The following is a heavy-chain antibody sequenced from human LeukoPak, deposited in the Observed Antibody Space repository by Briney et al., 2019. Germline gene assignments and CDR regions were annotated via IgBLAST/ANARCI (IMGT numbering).Heavy chain of an antibody. J-gene: IGHJ6*02. Sequence: PGGSLRLSCAASGFTFSSYWMHWVRQAPGKGLVWVSRINSDGSNTSYADSVKGRFTISRDNAKNTLYLQMNSLRAEDTAVYYCAREWRYCSGGSCPRPYHYYGMDVWGQGTTVTVSS. CDR3: AREWRYCSGGSCPRPYHYYGMDV. V-gene: IGHV3-74*01. CDR2: INSDGSNT. CDR1: GFTFSSYW. D-gene: IGHD2-15*01.